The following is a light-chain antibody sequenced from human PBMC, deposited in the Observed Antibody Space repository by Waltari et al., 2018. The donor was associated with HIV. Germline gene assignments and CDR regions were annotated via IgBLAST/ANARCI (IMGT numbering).Light chain of an antibody. CDR2: WAS. V-gene: IGKV4-1*01. CDR1: QSVLYSSNNKNY. Sequence: DIVMTQSPDSLAVSLGERATINCKSSQSVLYSSNNKNYLAWYQQKPGQPPKLLIYWASTRESGVPDRFSSSGSGTDFTLTISSLQAEDVAVYFCQQYYSISRTFGQGTKVEIK. J-gene: IGKJ1*01. CDR3: QQYYSISRT.